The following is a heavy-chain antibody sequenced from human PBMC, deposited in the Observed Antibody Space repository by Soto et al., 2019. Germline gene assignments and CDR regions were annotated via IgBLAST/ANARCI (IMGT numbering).Heavy chain of an antibody. CDR3: AKEYSTSFDY. CDR1: GFSFSNYA. V-gene: IGHV3-23*01. D-gene: IGHD6-6*01. CDR2: ISAGGSNT. Sequence: GGSLRLSCAASGFSFSNYAMNWVRQAPGKGLEWVSAISAGGSNTNYADSVKGRFTISSDNSKNTLYLQMNGLGADDTAVYYCAKEYSTSFDYWGQGTPVTVSS. J-gene: IGHJ4*02.